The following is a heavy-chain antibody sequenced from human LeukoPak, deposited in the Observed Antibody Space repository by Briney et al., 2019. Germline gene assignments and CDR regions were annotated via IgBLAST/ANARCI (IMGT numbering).Heavy chain of an antibody. CDR3: ARVGGATAVTMYFEY. V-gene: IGHV3-48*02. CDR1: GITFSGYS. D-gene: IGHD1-26*01. J-gene: IGHJ4*02. Sequence: GGSLRLSCVVSGITFSGYSMIWVRQAPGKGLEWLSFMTTSGNTIFYAESVKDRFTISRDNAKKSLYLQMNSLRDEDTAVYYCARVGGATAVTMYFEYWGQGTRVTVTS. CDR2: MTTSGNTI.